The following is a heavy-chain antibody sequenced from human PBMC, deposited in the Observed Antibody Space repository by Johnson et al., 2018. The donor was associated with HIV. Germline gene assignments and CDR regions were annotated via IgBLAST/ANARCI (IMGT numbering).Heavy chain of an antibody. CDR3: TRGPRNPGLDAFDI. CDR2: ISGSGGST. J-gene: IGHJ3*02. D-gene: IGHD1-14*01. V-gene: IGHV3-23*01. Sequence: WVSAISGSGGSTYYADSVKGRFTISRDNFKNTLYLQMNSLKSEDTAVYYCTRGPRNPGLDAFDIWGQGTMVTVSS.